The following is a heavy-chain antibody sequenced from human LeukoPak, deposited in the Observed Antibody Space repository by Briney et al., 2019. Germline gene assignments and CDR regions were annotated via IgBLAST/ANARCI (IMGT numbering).Heavy chain of an antibody. J-gene: IGHJ4*02. V-gene: IGHV1-8*01. Sequence: ASVKVSCKASGYTFTSYDINWVRQATGQGLEWMGWMNPNSGNTGYAQKFQGRVTMTRNTSISTAYMELSSLRSEDTAVYYCFLVVADTLGDDYWGQGTLVTVSS. D-gene: IGHD2-15*01. CDR3: FLVVADTLGDDY. CDR2: MNPNSGNT. CDR1: GYTFTSYD.